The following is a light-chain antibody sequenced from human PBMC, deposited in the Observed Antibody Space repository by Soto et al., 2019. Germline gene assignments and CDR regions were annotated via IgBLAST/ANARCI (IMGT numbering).Light chain of an antibody. CDR1: QSVSNND. V-gene: IGKV3-20*01. J-gene: IGKJ2*01. CDR3: HHYGSSPPYT. CDR2: GAS. Sequence: EIVLTQSPDTLSLSPGERVTVSCRASQSVSNNDLAWYQQKPGQAPRLLLYGASFRPTGIPDRFSGSGSGTDFTLTISRLEPEDFAVYYCHHYGSSPPYTFGQGTKLDIK.